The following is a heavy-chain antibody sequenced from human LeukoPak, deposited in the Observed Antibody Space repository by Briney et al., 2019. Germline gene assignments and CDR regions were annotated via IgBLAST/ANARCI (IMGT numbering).Heavy chain of an antibody. Sequence: PGGSLRFSCAASGFTVSRNYMSWVRQAPGKGLEWVSVIYSGGRTYYADSVKGRFTISRDNSKNTLYLQMNSLRAEETAVYYCASGGSGWFDYWGQGTLVIVSS. J-gene: IGHJ4*02. CDR2: IYSGGRT. D-gene: IGHD6-19*01. CDR1: GFTVSRNY. CDR3: ASGGSGWFDY. V-gene: IGHV3-66*01.